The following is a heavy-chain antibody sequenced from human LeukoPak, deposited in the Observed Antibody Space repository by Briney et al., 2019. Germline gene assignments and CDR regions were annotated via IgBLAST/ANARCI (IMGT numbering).Heavy chain of an antibody. CDR1: GGSIRSYDYY. CDR2: IHSSGSA. CDR3: ATKGNGIYYFDY. J-gene: IGHJ4*02. Sequence: SQTLSLTCTVSGGSIRSYDYYWSWIRQHLGKGLEWIGYIHSSGSAYYNPSLKSRLTISVDTSKNQFSLELRFVTAADTAVYLCATKGNGIYYFDYWGQGTLVTVSS. D-gene: IGHD2/OR15-2a*01. V-gene: IGHV4-31*03.